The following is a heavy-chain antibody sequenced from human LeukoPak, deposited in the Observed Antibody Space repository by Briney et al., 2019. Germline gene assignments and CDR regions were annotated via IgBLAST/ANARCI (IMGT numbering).Heavy chain of an antibody. CDR1: GFTFSSYA. CDR2: ISGSGGST. V-gene: IGHV3-23*01. Sequence: GGSLRLSCAASGFTFSSYAMSWVRQAPGKGLEWVSAISGSGGSTYYADSVKGRFTISRDNSKNTLYLQMNSLRAEDTAVYYCAKDPPRYCSSTSCFDYWGQGTLVTVSS. CDR3: AKDPPRYCSSTSCFDY. D-gene: IGHD2-2*01. J-gene: IGHJ4*02.